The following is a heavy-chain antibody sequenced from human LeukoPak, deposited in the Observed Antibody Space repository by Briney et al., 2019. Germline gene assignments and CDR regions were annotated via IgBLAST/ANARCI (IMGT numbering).Heavy chain of an antibody. V-gene: IGHV4-34*01. Sequence: PSETLSLTCAVYGGSFSGYYWSWIRQPPGKGLEWIGEINHSGSTNYNPSLKSRVTISVDTSKNQFSLKLSSVTAADTAVYYCARGQQWLVRWFDPWGQGTLVTVSS. D-gene: IGHD6-19*01. CDR1: GGSFSGYY. J-gene: IGHJ5*02. CDR3: ARGQQWLVRWFDP. CDR2: INHSGST.